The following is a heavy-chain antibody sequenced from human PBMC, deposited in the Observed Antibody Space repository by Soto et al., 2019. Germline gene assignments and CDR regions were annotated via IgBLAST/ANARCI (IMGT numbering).Heavy chain of an antibody. D-gene: IGHD2-8*01. CDR2: IDPSDSHT. CDR1: GYTTNSHW. Sequence: GESLKICCKGSGYTTNSHWISWVRQMPGKGLEWMGRIDPSDSHTTYSPSFQGHVTLSADKSISTAYLRWSRLKASDTAIYYCASHNENYHYYAMDVWGQGTTVTVSS. V-gene: IGHV5-10-1*01. CDR3: ASHNENYHYYAMDV. J-gene: IGHJ6*02.